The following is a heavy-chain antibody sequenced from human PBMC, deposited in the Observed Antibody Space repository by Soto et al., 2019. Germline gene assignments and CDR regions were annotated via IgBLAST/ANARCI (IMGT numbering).Heavy chain of an antibody. CDR1: GFTFSSYA. V-gene: IGHV3-30-3*01. CDR2: ISYDGSNK. J-gene: IGHJ6*02. CDR3: ARAGHRFGDYYGMDV. D-gene: IGHD3-16*01. Sequence: GGSLRLSCAASGFTFSSYAMHWVRQAPGKGLEWVAVISYDGSNKYYADSVKGRFTISRDNSKNTLYLQMNSLRAEDTAVYYCARAGHRFGDYYGMDVWGQGTTVTVSS.